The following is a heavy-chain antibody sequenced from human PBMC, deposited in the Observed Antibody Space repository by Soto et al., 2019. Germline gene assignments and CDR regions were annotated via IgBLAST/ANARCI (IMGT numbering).Heavy chain of an antibody. CDR3: ARGPRTYRTSCYPDY. CDR1: GFTFNGYS. J-gene: IGHJ4*02. CDR2: ISSSSSTI. D-gene: IGHD2-2*01. Sequence: GGSLRLSCAASGFTFNGYSMNWVRQAPGKGLEWVSYISSSSSTIYYADSVKGRFTISRDNAKNSLYLQMNSLRDEDTAVYYCARGPRTYRTSCYPDYWGQGPLVTVSS. V-gene: IGHV3-48*02.